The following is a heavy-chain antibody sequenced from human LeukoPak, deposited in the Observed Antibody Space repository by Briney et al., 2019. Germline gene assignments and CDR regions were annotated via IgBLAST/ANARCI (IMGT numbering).Heavy chain of an antibody. J-gene: IGHJ5*02. Sequence: PSETLSLTCAVYGGSFSGYYWSWIRQPPGKGLEWIGEINHSGSTNYNPSLKSRVTISVDTSKNQFSLKLSSVTAADTAVYYCARGREIVLMVYGRWFDPWGQGTLVTVSS. CDR2: INHSGST. CDR1: GGSFSGYY. V-gene: IGHV4-34*01. D-gene: IGHD2-8*01. CDR3: ARGREIVLMVYGRWFDP.